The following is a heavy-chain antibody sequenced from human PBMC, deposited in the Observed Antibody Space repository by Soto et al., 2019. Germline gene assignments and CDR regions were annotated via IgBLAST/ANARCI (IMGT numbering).Heavy chain of an antibody. V-gene: IGHV4-4*02. J-gene: IGHJ4*02. CDR2: VYHTGST. Sequence: QVQLQESGPGLVKPSGTLSLTCTVSAGSISDSDWWSWVRQPPAKGLEWIGGVYHTGSTNYNPSLKSRVTISIGKSKNQFSLTLTSVTAADTAVYYCARLSPWTGIDYWGQGTLVTVSS. D-gene: IGHD3-9*01. CDR3: ARLSPWTGIDY. CDR1: AGSISDSDW.